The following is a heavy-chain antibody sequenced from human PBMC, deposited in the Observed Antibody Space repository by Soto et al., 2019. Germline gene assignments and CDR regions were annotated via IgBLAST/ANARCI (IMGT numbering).Heavy chain of an antibody. J-gene: IGHJ4*02. Sequence: QVQLQESGPGLVKPSQTLSLTCTVSGGSISSGGYYWSWIRQHPGKGLEWIGYIYYSGSTYYNPSRTIRVTFSVATSKHQSALKLSSVTAADTAVYYCARVGYCSGGSCYDFDYWGQGTLVTVSS. CDR1: GGSISSGGYY. CDR3: ARVGYCSGGSCYDFDY. D-gene: IGHD2-15*01. V-gene: IGHV4-31*03. CDR2: IYYSGST.